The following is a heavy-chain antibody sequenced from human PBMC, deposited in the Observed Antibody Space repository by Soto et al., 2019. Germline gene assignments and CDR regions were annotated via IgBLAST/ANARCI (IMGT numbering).Heavy chain of an antibody. J-gene: IGHJ4*02. D-gene: IGHD2-2*01. Sequence: TLSLTCAVSGGSISSGGYSWSWIRQPPGKGLEWIGYIYHSGSTYYNPSLKSRVTISVDNSRNTLYLQTSSLRHEDTAVYYCAKDGGPAYCNSPGCSAEHFDYWGRGTQVTVSS. CDR2: IYHSGST. V-gene: IGHV4-30-2*02. CDR1: GGSISSGGYS. CDR3: AKDGGPAYCNSPGCSAEHFDY.